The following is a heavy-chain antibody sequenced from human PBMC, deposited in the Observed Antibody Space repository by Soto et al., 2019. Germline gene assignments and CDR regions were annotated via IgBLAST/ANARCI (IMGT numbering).Heavy chain of an antibody. CDR2: IYYSGST. CDR1: GGSISSGGYY. V-gene: IGHV4-31*03. J-gene: IGHJ5*02. D-gene: IGHD4-17*01. CDR3: ARGIGKTTVTPTGWFDP. Sequence: SETLSLTCTVSGGSISSGGYYWSWIRQHPGKGLEWIGYIYYSGSTYYNPSLKSRVTISVDTSKNQFSLKLSSVTAADTAVYYCARGIGKTTVTPTGWFDPWGQGTLVTVSS.